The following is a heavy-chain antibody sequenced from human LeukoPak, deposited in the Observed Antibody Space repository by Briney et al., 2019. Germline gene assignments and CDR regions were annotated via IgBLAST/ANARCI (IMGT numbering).Heavy chain of an antibody. CDR2: ISAYNGNT. CDR1: GYTFTSYG. V-gene: IGHV1-18*01. D-gene: IGHD2-2*01. CDR3: ARVGYCSSTSCYPYYFDY. Sequence: ASVKVSCKAPGYTFTSYGISWVRQAPGQGLEWMGWISAYNGNTNYAQKLQGRVTMTTDTSTSTAYMELRSLRSDDTAVYYCARVGYCSSTSCYPYYFDYWGQGTLVTVSS. J-gene: IGHJ4*02.